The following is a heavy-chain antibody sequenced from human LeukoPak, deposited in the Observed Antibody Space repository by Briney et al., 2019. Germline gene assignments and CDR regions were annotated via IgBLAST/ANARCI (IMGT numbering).Heavy chain of an antibody. CDR3: ARSDTAMVFDY. D-gene: IGHD5-18*01. J-gene: IGHJ4*02. CDR2: ISYSGST. Sequence: SETLSLTCTVSGGSVSSGNYYWSWIRQPPGKGLEWIGYISYSGSTNYNPSLKSRVTISVDTSKNQFSLKLSSVTAADTAVYYCARSDTAMVFDYWGQGTLVTVSS. V-gene: IGHV4-61*01. CDR1: GGSVSSGNYY.